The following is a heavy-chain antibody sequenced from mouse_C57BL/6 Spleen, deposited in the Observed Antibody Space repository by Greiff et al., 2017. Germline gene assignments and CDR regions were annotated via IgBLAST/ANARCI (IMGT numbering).Heavy chain of an antibody. D-gene: IGHD2-5*01. Sequence: QVQLQQSGAELMKPGASVKLSCKATGYTFTGYWIEWVKQRPGHGLEWIGEILPGSGSTNYNEKFKGKATFTADTSSNTAYMQLSSLTTEDSAIYYCATPSAYYSNYGFAYWGQGTLVTVSA. V-gene: IGHV1-9*01. CDR3: ATPSAYYSNYGFAY. CDR2: ILPGSGST. J-gene: IGHJ3*01. CDR1: GYTFTGYW.